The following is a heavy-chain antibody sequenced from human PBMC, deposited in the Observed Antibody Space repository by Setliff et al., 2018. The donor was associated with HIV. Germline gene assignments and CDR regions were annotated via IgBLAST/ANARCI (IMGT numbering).Heavy chain of an antibody. CDR2: ISAYNGNT. J-gene: IGHJ1*01. CDR3: ARDPSSGIYYDSSGQYFQN. CDR1: GYIFTSYG. V-gene: IGHV1-18*01. Sequence: ASVKVSCKASGYIFTSYGISWGRQAPGQGLEWMGWISAYNGNTNYAQKFQGRVSMTIDTSTSTAYMGLRSLSPDDTAVYFCARDPSSGIYYDSSGQYFQNWGQGTLVTVSS. D-gene: IGHD3-22*01.